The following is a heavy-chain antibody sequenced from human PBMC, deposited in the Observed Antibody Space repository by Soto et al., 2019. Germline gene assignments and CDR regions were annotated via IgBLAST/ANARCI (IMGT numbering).Heavy chain of an antibody. CDR3: ARGGVKGTTSRGQVYN. J-gene: IGHJ4*02. V-gene: IGHV3-11*06. D-gene: IGHD1-7*01. Sequence: QVQVVESGGGLVKPGGSLRLSCAASGFTFSDYYMSWIRQAPGKGLEWVSFISSSGDSTKYADSVKGRFTTSRDNAKNSLCLQLNSLRAEDTAVYYCARGGVKGTTSRGQVYNWGQGTLVTVSS. CDR1: GFTFSDYY. CDR2: ISSSGDST.